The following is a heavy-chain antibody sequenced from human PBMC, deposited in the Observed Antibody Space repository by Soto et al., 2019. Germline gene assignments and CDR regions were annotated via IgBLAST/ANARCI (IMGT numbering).Heavy chain of an antibody. J-gene: IGHJ4*02. V-gene: IGHV1-3*01. CDR1: RYTFSTYA. Sequence: ASVKVSCKASRYTFSTYAIHWVRQAPEQRLEWMGWINAGNGNTKYSQKFQGRVTITRDASASTAYMELSSLRSEDTAMYYCARDGAVAGGINFDYWGQGTLVTVSS. D-gene: IGHD6-19*01. CDR2: INAGNGNT. CDR3: ARDGAVAGGINFDY.